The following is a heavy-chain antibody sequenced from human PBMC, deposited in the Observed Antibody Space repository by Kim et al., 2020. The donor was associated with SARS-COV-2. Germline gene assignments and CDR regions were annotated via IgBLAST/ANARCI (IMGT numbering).Heavy chain of an antibody. CDR3: ARQGVVITSAFDY. V-gene: IGHV4-39*01. J-gene: IGHJ4*02. D-gene: IGHD3-3*01. Sequence: YYNPSRKSRVTISVDTSKNQFSLRLSSVTAADTAVYYCARQGVVITSAFDYWGQGTLVTVSS.